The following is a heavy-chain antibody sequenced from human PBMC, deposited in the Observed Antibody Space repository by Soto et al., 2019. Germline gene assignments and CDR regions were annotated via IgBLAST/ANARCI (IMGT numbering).Heavy chain of an antibody. CDR1: GFTFSSYG. CDR3: AKALRDIVLVPAPLYYYYYGMDV. V-gene: IGHV3-30*18. D-gene: IGHD2-2*01. CDR2: ISYDGSNK. J-gene: IGHJ6*02. Sequence: HPGGSLRLSCAASGFTFSSYGMHWVRQAPGKGLEWVAVISYDGSNKYYADSVKGRFTISRDNSKNTLYLQMNSLRAEDTAVYYCAKALRDIVLVPAPLYYYYYGMDVWGQGTTVTVSS.